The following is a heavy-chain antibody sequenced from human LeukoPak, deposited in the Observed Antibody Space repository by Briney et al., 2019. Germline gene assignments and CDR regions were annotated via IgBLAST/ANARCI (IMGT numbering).Heavy chain of an antibody. J-gene: IGHJ4*02. CDR1: GGSISSSSYY. V-gene: IGHV4-39*01. D-gene: IGHD6-19*01. Sequence: SETLSLTCTVSGGSISSSSYYWGWIRQPPGKGLEWIGSIYYSGSTYYNPSLKSRVTISVDTSKNQFSLKLSSVTAADTAVYYCARQGYSSGWSRRGYFDYWGQGTLVTVSS. CDR2: IYYSGST. CDR3: ARQGYSSGWSRRGYFDY.